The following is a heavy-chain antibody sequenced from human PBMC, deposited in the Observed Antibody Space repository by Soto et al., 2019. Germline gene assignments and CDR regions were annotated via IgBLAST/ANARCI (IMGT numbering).Heavy chain of an antibody. J-gene: IGHJ4*02. D-gene: IGHD5-18*01. V-gene: IGHV3-23*01. CDR1: GFPFSSYA. Sequence: PGGSLRLSCAASGFPFSSYAMSWVRQAPGKGLEWVSAISGSGGSTYYADSVKGRFTISRDNSKNTLYLQMNSLRAEDTAVYYCARGLSPMWIQLQGTDYWGQGTLVTVSS. CDR3: ARGLSPMWIQLQGTDY. CDR2: ISGSGGST.